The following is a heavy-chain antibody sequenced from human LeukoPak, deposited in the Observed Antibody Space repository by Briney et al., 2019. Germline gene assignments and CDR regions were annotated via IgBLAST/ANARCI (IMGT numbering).Heavy chain of an antibody. Sequence: GGSLRLSCAASGFTFSSYAMHWVRQAPGKGLEWVAVISYDGSNKYYADSVKGRFTISRDNSKNTLYLQMNSLRAEDTAVYYCARDENQYGDYEWFDPWGQGTLVTVSS. D-gene: IGHD4-17*01. CDR2: ISYDGSNK. J-gene: IGHJ5*02. CDR1: GFTFSSYA. CDR3: ARDENQYGDYEWFDP. V-gene: IGHV3-30*04.